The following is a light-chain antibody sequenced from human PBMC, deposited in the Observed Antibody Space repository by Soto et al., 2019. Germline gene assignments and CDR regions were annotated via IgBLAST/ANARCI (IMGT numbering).Light chain of an antibody. CDR3: QQYGSSKLS. CDR2: GAS. CDR1: QSVNNDY. V-gene: IGKV3-20*01. J-gene: IGKJ4*01. Sequence: EIVLTQSPGTLSLSPGERATLSCRASQSVNNDYLAWYQQRHGQAPSLLIYGASSRATGIPDRFSGSGSGTDFTLTISGLEPEDFAVYYCQQYGSSKLSFGGGTKVDIK.